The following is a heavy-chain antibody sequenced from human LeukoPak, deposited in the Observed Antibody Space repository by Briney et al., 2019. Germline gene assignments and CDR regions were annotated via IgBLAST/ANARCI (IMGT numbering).Heavy chain of an antibody. CDR3: AKGKSSHSPSSSDY. CDR2: INSDGINT. CDR1: GFTFSNYW. D-gene: IGHD5/OR15-5a*01. V-gene: IGHV3-74*01. J-gene: IGHJ4*02. Sequence: PGGSLTLSCAASGFTFSNYWMHWVRQAPGKGLVWVSRINSDGINTSYADSGKDRFTISRDNAKNTLNLQMNSLRAEDTAVYYCAKGKSSHSPSSSDYWGQGTLVTVSS.